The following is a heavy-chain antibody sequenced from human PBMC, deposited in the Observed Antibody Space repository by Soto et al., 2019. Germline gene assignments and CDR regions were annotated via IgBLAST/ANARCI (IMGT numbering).Heavy chain of an antibody. CDR1: GFSLTTSGVG. D-gene: IGHD2-15*01. CDR3: AHSPCSGGTCYLFDH. Sequence: QITLKESGPTLVKPTQTLTLTCTVSGFSLTTSGVGVGWIRQPPGKAPEWLALIYWDGIERYSPSLRSRLTITMDTSKNQVVLTMITMDPVDTATYYSAHSPCSGGTCYLFDHWGQGTPVIVSS. CDR2: IYWDGIE. J-gene: IGHJ4*02. V-gene: IGHV2-5*02.